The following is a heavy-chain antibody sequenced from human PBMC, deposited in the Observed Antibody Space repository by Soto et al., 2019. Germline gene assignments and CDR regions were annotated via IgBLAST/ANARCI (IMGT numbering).Heavy chain of an antibody. J-gene: IGHJ6*02. Sequence: QVQLVQSGAEVKKPGSSVKVSCKASGGTFSSYAISWVRQAPGQGLEWMGGIIPIFGTANYAEKFQGRVTIPSDESTSTAYMELSSLRSEDTAVYYCATQWLPTYYYYGMDVWGQGTTVTVSS. CDR1: GGTFSSYA. D-gene: IGHD5-18*01. V-gene: IGHV1-69*05. CDR3: ATQWLPTYYYYGMDV. CDR2: IIPIFGTA.